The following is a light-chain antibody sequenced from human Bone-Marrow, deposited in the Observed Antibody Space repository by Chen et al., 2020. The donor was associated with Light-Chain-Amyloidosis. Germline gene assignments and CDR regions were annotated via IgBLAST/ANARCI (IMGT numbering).Light chain of an antibody. J-gene: IGLJ3*02. CDR1: NIGSTS. CDR2: DDS. CDR3: QVWDRSSDRPV. Sequence: SYVLTQPSSVSVAPGQTATIACGGNNIGSTSVHWYQQTPGQAHLLVVYDDSDRPSGIPERLSGSDSGNTATMTISGVEAGDEADYYCQVWDRSSDRPVFGGGTKLTVL. V-gene: IGLV3-21*02.